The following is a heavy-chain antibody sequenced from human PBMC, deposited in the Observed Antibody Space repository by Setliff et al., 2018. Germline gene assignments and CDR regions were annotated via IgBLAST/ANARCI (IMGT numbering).Heavy chain of an antibody. Sequence: ASVTVSCQATGYTFTSYYMHWVRQAPGQGLEWMGIINPSGGTTGYAQRFQGRVTMTGDTSTSTVYMELSSLRSEDTAVYYCARDGMVRGVRDYYGMDVWGQGTTVTSP. J-gene: IGHJ6*02. CDR3: ARDGMVRGVRDYYGMDV. D-gene: IGHD3-10*01. CDR1: GYTFTSYY. V-gene: IGHV1-46*01. CDR2: INPSGGTT.